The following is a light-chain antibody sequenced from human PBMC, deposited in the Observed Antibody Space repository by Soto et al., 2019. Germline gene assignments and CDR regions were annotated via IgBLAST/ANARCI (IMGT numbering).Light chain of an antibody. V-gene: IGKV3-20*01. CDR3: QQDGSSPRA. J-gene: IGKJ2*01. CDR2: GAS. Sequence: EIVLTQSPGTLSLSPGERATLSCRASQSVSSSYLAWYQQKHGQAPRLLVYGASSRATGIPDRVSGSGSVTDFTLTISRLEPEDFAVYYCQQDGSSPRAFGQGTKLEIK. CDR1: QSVSSSY.